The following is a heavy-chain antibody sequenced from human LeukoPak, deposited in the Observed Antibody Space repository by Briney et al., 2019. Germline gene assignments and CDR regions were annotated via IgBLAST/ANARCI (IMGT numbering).Heavy chain of an antibody. J-gene: IGHJ4*02. Sequence: SETLSLTCAVSGGSISSSNWWSWVRQPPGKGLEWIGEIYHSGSTNYNPSLKSRVTISVYKSKNQFSLKLSSVTAADAAVYYCARDRLLWFGELSGLHFDYWGQGTLVTVSS. D-gene: IGHD3-10*01. CDR1: GGSISSSNW. V-gene: IGHV4-4*02. CDR3: ARDRLLWFGELSGLHFDY. CDR2: IYHSGST.